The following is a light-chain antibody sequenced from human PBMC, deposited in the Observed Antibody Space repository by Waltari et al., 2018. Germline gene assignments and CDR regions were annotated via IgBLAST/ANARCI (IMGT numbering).Light chain of an antibody. J-gene: IGKJ2*01. CDR1: QSLVHTDGNTY. V-gene: IGKV2-30*02. CDR2: KIS. Sequence: DVVMTQSPLSLPVTLGQPASISCRSSQSLVHTDGNTYLNWFQQRPGQPPRRLIYKISRRESGVPDRFGGSGSGTDFTLKISRVEAEDVGVYYCMQGSHWPRTFGQGTKLEI. CDR3: MQGSHWPRT.